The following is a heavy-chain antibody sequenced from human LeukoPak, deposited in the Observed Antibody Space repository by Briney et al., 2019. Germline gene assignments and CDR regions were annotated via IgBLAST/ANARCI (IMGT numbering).Heavy chain of an antibody. CDR2: INHSGST. CDR3: ARGHRYSSGWNWSDP. V-gene: IGHV4-34*01. CDR1: GGSFSGYY. Sequence: SETLSLTCAVYGGSFSGYYWSWIRQPPGKGLEWIGEINHSGSTNYNPSLKSRVTISVDTSKNQFSLKLSSVTAADTAVYYCARGHRYSSGWNWSDPWGQGTLVTVSS. D-gene: IGHD6-19*01. J-gene: IGHJ5*02.